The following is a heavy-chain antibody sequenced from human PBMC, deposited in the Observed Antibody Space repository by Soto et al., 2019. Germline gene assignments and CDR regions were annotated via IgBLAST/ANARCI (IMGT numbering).Heavy chain of an antibody. D-gene: IGHD3-22*01. CDR3: ARDLYYYDSSGYYPHYYYGMDV. Sequence: GGSLRLSCAASGFTFSSYAMHWVRQAPGKGLEWVAVISYDGSNKYYVDSVKGRFTISRDNSKNTLYLQMNSLRAEDTAVYYCARDLYYYDSSGYYPHYYYGMDVWGQGTTVTVSS. CDR2: ISYDGSNK. J-gene: IGHJ6*02. V-gene: IGHV3-30-3*01. CDR1: GFTFSSYA.